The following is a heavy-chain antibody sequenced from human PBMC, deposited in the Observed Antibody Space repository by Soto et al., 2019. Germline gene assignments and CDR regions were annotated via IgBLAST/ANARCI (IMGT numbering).Heavy chain of an antibody. CDR3: ARRKRDGYNYSPLYY. CDR2: IYPGDSDT. J-gene: IGHJ4*02. D-gene: IGHD5-12*01. V-gene: IGHV5-51*01. Sequence: LGESLKISCKGSGYSFTSYWIGWVRQMPGKGLEWMGIIYPGDSDTRYSPSFQGQVTISADKSISTAYLQWSSLKASDTAMYYCARRKRDGYNYSPLYYWGQETLVTVSS. CDR1: GYSFTSYW.